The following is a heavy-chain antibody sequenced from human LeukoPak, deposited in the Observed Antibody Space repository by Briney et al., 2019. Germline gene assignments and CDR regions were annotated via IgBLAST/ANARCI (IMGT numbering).Heavy chain of an antibody. CDR1: GGSISSSSYY. CDR3: ASTYYDSSSLAFDI. Sequence: PSETLSLTCTVSGGSISSSSYYWGWIRQPPGKGLEWIGSIYYSGSTYYNPSLKSRVTISVDTSKNQFSLKLSSVTAADTAVYYCASTYYDSSSLAFDIWGQGTMVTVSS. V-gene: IGHV4-39*07. D-gene: IGHD3-22*01. CDR2: IYYSGST. J-gene: IGHJ3*02.